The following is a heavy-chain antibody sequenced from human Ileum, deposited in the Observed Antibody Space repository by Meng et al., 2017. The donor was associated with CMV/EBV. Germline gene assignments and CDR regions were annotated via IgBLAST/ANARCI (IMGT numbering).Heavy chain of an antibody. CDR1: GFSFSSHG. V-gene: IGHV3-30*02. Sequence: GESLKISCAASGFSFSSHGMHWVRQAPGKGLEWVAFIRYDASYEWYVDSVKGRFTISRDNSKNTLYLQMNSLRAEDTAVYYCAKGGDGYNGGWFDPWGQGTLVTVSS. CDR2: IRYDASYE. CDR3: AKGGDGYNGGWFDP. J-gene: IGHJ5*02. D-gene: IGHD5-24*01.